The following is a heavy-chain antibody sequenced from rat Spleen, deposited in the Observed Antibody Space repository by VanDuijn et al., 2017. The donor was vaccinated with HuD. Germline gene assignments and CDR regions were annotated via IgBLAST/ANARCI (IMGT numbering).Heavy chain of an antibody. V-gene: IGHV5-29*01. CDR2: IIYDGSST. Sequence: EVQLVESGGALVQPGRSLKVSCAASGFTFSNYGMACVRQDPTTGPAWVATIIYDGSSTYSRDSVKVRFTISRDNAKSTLYLQMDSLRSEDTATYYCAKRAHTEGFAYWGQGTLVTVSS. J-gene: IGHJ3*01. D-gene: IGHD1-11*01. CDR1: GFTFSNYG. CDR3: AKRAHTEGFAY.